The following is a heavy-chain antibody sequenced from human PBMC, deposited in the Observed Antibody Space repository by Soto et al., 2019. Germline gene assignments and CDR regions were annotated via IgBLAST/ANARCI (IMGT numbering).Heavy chain of an antibody. Sequence: QAQLVQSGAEVKNPGSSVKVSCKASGGTFSSYAISWVRQAPGPGLEWMGGIIPISGTANYAQKFQGRVTITADESTSTAYMELSSLRSEDTAVYYCARDPDYYDSSGYYHFDYWGQGTLVTVSS. V-gene: IGHV1-69*01. CDR1: GGTFSSYA. CDR2: IIPISGTA. D-gene: IGHD3-22*01. J-gene: IGHJ4*02. CDR3: ARDPDYYDSSGYYHFDY.